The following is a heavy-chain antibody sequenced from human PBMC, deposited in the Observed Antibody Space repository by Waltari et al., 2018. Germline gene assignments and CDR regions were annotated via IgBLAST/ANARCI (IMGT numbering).Heavy chain of an antibody. Sequence: EVQLVEAGGGFVQRGGSRRLTWEASGSTSGSYWRHWVRQAPGKGLVWVSRINSDGSSTSYADSVKGRFTISRDNAKNTLYLQMNSLRAEDTAVYYCARMVATDYYFDYWGQGTLVTVSS. CDR3: ARMVATDYYFDY. J-gene: IGHJ4*02. D-gene: IGHD5-12*01. CDR1: GSTSGSYW. V-gene: IGHV3-74*01. CDR2: INSDGSST.